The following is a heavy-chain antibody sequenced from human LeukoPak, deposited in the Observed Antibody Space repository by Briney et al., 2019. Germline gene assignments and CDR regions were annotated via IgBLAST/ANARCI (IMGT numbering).Heavy chain of an antibody. Sequence: GGSLRLSCAAPRFTLTNYAMTWVRQAPGKGLEWGSGISDSGGNTYYADSVKGRFTIYRDNSKNALNLQMNSLRAEDTAVYYCAKVGSYGDRPYYFDYWGQGTLVTVSS. CDR2: ISDSGGNT. J-gene: IGHJ4*02. CDR3: AKVGSYGDRPYYFDY. D-gene: IGHD4-17*01. CDR1: RFTLTNYA. V-gene: IGHV3-23*01.